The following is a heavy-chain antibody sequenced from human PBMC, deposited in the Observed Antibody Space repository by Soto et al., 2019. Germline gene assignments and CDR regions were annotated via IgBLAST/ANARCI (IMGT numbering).Heavy chain of an antibody. V-gene: IGHV4-4*03. D-gene: IGHD1-26*01. Sequence: PETLSLTCAVSAGSVYTDYWWSWVRQAPGKGLEWIGEVHHSGTTNYIQSLASRLTMSVDKSGNQASLELISVAAADSAVYYCARGVDYRWVYWGQGTLVTVSS. CDR2: VHHSGTT. CDR3: ARGVDYRWVY. J-gene: IGHJ4*02. CDR1: AGSVYTDYW.